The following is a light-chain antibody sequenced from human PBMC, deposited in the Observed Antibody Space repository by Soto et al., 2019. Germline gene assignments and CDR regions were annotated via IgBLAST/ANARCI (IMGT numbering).Light chain of an antibody. V-gene: IGLV2-8*01. J-gene: IGLJ1*01. CDR3: KSYAGSNTYV. Sequence: QSAQTQPPSASGSPGQSVTISCTGTKNDIGVYDFVSWYQHHPGKAPRLIIYEVVQRPSGVPDRFSGSKSGNTASLTVSGLQAADEADYFCKSYAGSNTYVFGSGTKFTVL. CDR1: KNDIGVYDF. CDR2: EVV.